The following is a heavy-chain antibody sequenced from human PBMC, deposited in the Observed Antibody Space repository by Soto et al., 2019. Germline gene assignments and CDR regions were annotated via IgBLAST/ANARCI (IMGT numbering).Heavy chain of an antibody. Sequence: QVQLQQWGAGLLKPSETLSLTCAVYGGSFSGYYWSWIRQPPGKGLEWIGEINHSGSTNYNPSLKSRVTRSGDTSKNQFSRKLNSVTAADTAVYYCARALGYTYGHLPIDYWGQGTLVTVSS. CDR1: GGSFSGYY. CDR3: ARALGYTYGHLPIDY. CDR2: INHSGST. J-gene: IGHJ4*02. D-gene: IGHD5-18*01. V-gene: IGHV4-34*01.